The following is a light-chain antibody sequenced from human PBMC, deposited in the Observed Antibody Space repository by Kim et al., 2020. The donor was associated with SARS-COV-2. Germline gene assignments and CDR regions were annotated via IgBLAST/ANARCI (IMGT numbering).Light chain of an antibody. V-gene: IGKV3-20*01. Sequence: EIVLTQSPGTLSLSPGERATLSCRASQSVNSNLAWYQQKPGQAPRLLIFGASNRANGIPDTFSGRGSGTDFSLTISRLEPEDFAVYFCQHYATSLWTFGQGTKLEIK. CDR1: QSVNSN. J-gene: IGKJ1*01. CDR3: QHYATSLWT. CDR2: GAS.